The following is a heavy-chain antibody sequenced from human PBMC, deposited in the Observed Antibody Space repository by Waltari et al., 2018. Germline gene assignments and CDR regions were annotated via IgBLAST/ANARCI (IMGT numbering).Heavy chain of an antibody. CDR2: INHRGSN. CDR3: ARPQPRTYYYGSGGMDV. D-gene: IGHD3-10*01. CDR1: GGSFSGYY. V-gene: IGHV4-34*01. Sequence: QVQLQQWGAGLLKPSETLSLTCAVYGGSFSGYYWSWIRQPTGKGLEWIGEINHRGSNNYNPSLTGRVTISVDTSKNQFSLKLGSGTAADTAVYYWARPQPRTYYYGSGGMDVWGQGTTVTVSS. J-gene: IGHJ6*02.